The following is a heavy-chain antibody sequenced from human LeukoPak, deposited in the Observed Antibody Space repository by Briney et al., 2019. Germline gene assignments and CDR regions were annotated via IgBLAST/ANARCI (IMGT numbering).Heavy chain of an antibody. V-gene: IGHV4-4*07. J-gene: IGHJ4*02. CDR2: LYTSGST. CDR1: GGSVSSYY. Sequence: SETLSLTCTVSGGSVSSYYWSWIRQPAGKGLEWIGRLYTSGSTDYNPSLESRVTMSVDKAKNQFSLKLSSVTAADTAVYYCARVGSYSTSSVDYWGQGTLVTVSS. D-gene: IGHD6-6*01. CDR3: ARVGSYSTSSVDY.